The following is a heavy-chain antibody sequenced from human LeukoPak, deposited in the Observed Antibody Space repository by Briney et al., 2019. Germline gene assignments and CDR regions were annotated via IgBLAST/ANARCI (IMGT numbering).Heavy chain of an antibody. CDR3: ARDHCSGGSCHGGH. V-gene: IGHV1-69*04. CDR1: GDTPNDYT. J-gene: IGHJ4*02. D-gene: IGHD2-15*01. Sequence: SVKVSCKASGDTPNDYTFSWVRQAPGQGLEWMGRIMPFLDVANYAPKFQGRVTLTADKSTSTAYMELSDLKSEDTAVYYCARDHCSGGSCHGGHWGQGTLVTVSS. CDR2: IMPFLDVA.